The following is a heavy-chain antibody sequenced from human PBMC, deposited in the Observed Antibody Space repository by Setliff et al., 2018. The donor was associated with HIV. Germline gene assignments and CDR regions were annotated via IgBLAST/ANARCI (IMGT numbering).Heavy chain of an antibody. CDR1: GGTFSNYA. V-gene: IGHV1-69*05. CDR3: ARILVGVDDAFDI. Sequence: SVKVSCKTSGGTFSNYAISWVRQAPGQGLEWMGGIIPMFGTANYAQKFQGRVTITTDASTSTAYMELSSLRSEDTAVYYCARILVGVDDAFDIWGQGTMVTVSS. J-gene: IGHJ3*02. CDR2: IIPMFGTA. D-gene: IGHD1-26*01.